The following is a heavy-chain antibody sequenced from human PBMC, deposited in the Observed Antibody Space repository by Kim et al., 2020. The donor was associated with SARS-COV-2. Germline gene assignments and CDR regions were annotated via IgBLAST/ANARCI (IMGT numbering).Heavy chain of an antibody. D-gene: IGHD6-13*01. Sequence: LKGRVTITGDKSKNQFSLKLSSVTAADTAVYYCARQEYSSSFDYYYGMDVWGQGTAVTVSS. CDR3: ARQEYSSSFDYYYGMDV. V-gene: IGHV4-39*01. J-gene: IGHJ6*02.